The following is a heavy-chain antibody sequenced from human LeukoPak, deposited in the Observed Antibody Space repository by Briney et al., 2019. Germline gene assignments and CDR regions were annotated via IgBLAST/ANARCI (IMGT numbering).Heavy chain of an antibody. CDR3: ASLGYQLLIF. V-gene: IGHV3-21*01. CDR2: ISSSSSYI. Sequence: TGGSLRLSCAASGFTFSNAWMSWVRQAPGKGLEWVSSISSSSSYIYYADSVKGRFTISRDNAKNSLYLQMNSLRAEDTAVYYCASLGYQLLIFWGQGTLVTVSS. CDR1: GFTFSNAW. D-gene: IGHD2-2*01. J-gene: IGHJ4*02.